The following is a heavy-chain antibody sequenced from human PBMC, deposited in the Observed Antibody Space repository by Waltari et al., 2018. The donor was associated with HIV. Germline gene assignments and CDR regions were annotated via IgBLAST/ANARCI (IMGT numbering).Heavy chain of an antibody. D-gene: IGHD4-17*01. J-gene: IGHJ5*01. CDR3: TKGGYDYGDYSFFDF. CDR1: GFVFKSYC. V-gene: IGHV3-30*18. Sequence: QVKLMESGGGVVQPVWSLRHSCEASGFVFKSYCLHWVRQAPGKGPGGGAAISLDGNTWFNGYAVTGRFTVSKENSDNILYLYMSALKTDDSALYYCTKGGYDYGDYSFFDFWGRGARVTVST. CDR2: ISLDGNTW.